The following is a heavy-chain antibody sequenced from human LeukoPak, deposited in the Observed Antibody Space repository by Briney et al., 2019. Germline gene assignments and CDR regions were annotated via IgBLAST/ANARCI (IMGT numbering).Heavy chain of an antibody. D-gene: IGHD2-2*03. Sequence: SQTPSLTCTVSGGSISSGDYYWSWIRQPPGKGLEWIGYIYYSGSTNYNPSLKSRVTISVDTSKNQFPLKLSSVTAADTAVYYCARSSPVGSYFDYWGQGTLVTVSS. J-gene: IGHJ4*02. V-gene: IGHV4-30-4*08. CDR3: ARSSPVGSYFDY. CDR1: GGSISSGDYY. CDR2: IYYSGST.